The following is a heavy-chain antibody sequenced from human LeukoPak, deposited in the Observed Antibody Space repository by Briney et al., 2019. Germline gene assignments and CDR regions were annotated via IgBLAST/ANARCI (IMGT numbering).Heavy chain of an antibody. CDR3: AKNAALSEVFDY. CDR1: GFTFSSYG. CDR2: IRYDGSNK. D-gene: IGHD2-2*01. J-gene: IGHJ4*02. Sequence: GGSLRLSYAASGFTFSSYGMHWVRQAPGKGLEWVAFIRYDGSNKYYADSVKGRFTISRDNSKNTLYLQMNSLRAEDTAVYYCAKNAALSEVFDYWGQGTLVTVSS. V-gene: IGHV3-30*02.